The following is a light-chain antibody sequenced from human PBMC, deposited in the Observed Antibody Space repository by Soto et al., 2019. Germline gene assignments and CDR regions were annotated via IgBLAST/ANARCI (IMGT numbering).Light chain of an antibody. J-gene: IGKJ1*01. CDR1: QGITND. CDR2: AAS. V-gene: IGKV1-17*01. Sequence: DIQMTQSPSSLSASVRDRVTITCRASQGITNDLVSYQQKAGKAPTRRSYAASSLDSGVRSRFIGSGSETKYPLTIRGLQPEDCATYDWLQHNRYPRTFDQGTKVDIK. CDR3: LQHNRYPRT.